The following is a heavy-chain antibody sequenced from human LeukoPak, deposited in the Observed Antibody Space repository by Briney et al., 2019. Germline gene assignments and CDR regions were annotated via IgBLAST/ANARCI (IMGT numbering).Heavy chain of an antibody. CDR1: GFTFSSYW. CDR2: IRQDGSEK. CDR3: ARITEKIVGASRHDAFDI. D-gene: IGHD1-26*01. V-gene: IGHV3-7*01. J-gene: IGHJ3*02. Sequence: PGGSLRLSCAASGFTFSSYWMSWVRQAPGKGLEWVANIRQDGSEKYYVDSVKGRFTISRDNAKNSLYLQMNSLRAEDTAVYYCARITEKIVGASRHDAFDIWGQGTMVTVSS.